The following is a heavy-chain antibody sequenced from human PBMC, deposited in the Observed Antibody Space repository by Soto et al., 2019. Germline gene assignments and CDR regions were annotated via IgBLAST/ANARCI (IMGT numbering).Heavy chain of an antibody. CDR1: GYSFTSYL. V-gene: IGHV5-51*01. Sequence: GESLKISCKGSGYSFTSYLIGWVRQMPGKGLEWMGIIYPGDSDTRYSPSFQGQVTISADKSISTAYLQWSSLKASDTAMYYRARPNYDILTGYSVPAYYYYMDVWGKGTTVTVS. CDR2: IYPGDSDT. J-gene: IGHJ6*03. CDR3: ARPNYDILTGYSVPAYYYYMDV. D-gene: IGHD3-9*01.